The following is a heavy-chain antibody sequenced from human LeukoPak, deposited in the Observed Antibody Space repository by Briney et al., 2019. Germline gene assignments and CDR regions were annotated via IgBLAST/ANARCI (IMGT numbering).Heavy chain of an antibody. CDR2: IYYSGST. CDR3: ARAMGDSSGYGAFDI. J-gene: IGHJ3*02. CDR1: GGSISSYY. D-gene: IGHD3-22*01. Sequence: SETLSLTCTVSGGSISSYYWSWIRQPPGKGLEWIGYIYYSGSTNYNPSLKSRVTISVDTSKNQFSLKLSSVTAADTAVYYCARAMGDSSGYGAFDIWGQGTMVTVSS. V-gene: IGHV4-59*12.